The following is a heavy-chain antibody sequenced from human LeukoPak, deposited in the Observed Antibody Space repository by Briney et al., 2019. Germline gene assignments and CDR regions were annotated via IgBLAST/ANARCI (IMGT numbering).Heavy chain of an antibody. Sequence: SETLSLTCTVSGGSISSGGYYWSWIRQHPGKGLEWIGYIYYSGSTYYNPSLKSRVTISVDTSKNQFSLKLSSVTAADTAVYYCARGTKYSSSWYGTGWFDPWGQGTLVTVSS. J-gene: IGHJ5*02. V-gene: IGHV4-31*03. CDR2: IYYSGST. D-gene: IGHD6-13*01. CDR1: GGSISSGGYY. CDR3: ARGTKYSSSWYGTGWFDP.